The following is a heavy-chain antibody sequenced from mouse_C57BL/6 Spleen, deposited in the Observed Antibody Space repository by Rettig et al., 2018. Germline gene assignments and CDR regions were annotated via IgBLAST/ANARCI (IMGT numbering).Heavy chain of an antibody. CDR1: GYTFTDYY. D-gene: IGHD1-1*01. Sequence: EVQLQQSGPELVKPGASVKISCKASGYTFTDYYMNWVKQSHGKSLEWIGDINPNNGGTSYNQKFKGKATLTVDKSSSTAYMELRSLTSEDSAVYYCARDYYGMGDYWGQGTTLTVSS. CDR2: INPNNGGT. J-gene: IGHJ2*01. V-gene: IGHV1-26*01. CDR3: ARDYYGMGDY.